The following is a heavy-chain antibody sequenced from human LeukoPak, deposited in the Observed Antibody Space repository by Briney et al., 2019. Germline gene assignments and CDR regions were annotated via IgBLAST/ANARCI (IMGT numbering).Heavy chain of an antibody. D-gene: IGHD1-26*01. CDR2: IYYSGST. Sequence: TSETLSLTCTVSGGSISSATYYWGWIRQPPGKGLEWIGSIYYSGSTYYNPSLKSRVTISVDTSKNQFSLKLSSVTAADTAVYYCARVPRAVGATPSWGQGTLVTVSS. CDR1: GGSISSATYY. V-gene: IGHV4-39*07. J-gene: IGHJ5*02. CDR3: ARVPRAVGATPS.